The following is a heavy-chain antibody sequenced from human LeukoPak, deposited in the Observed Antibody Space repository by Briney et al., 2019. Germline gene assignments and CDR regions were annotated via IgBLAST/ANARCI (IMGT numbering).Heavy chain of an antibody. D-gene: IGHD6-13*01. CDR2: IYYNGNT. Sequence: SETLSLTCTVSGASISSGFYYWTWIRQHPGEGLEWIGYIYYNGNTFYNPSLKSRVSISIDTSKNSLSLRLSSVTAADTAVYYCARARTRYSSSWSLWGQGTPVTVSS. CDR1: GASISSGFYY. V-gene: IGHV4-31*03. CDR3: ARARTRYSSSWSL. J-gene: IGHJ4*02.